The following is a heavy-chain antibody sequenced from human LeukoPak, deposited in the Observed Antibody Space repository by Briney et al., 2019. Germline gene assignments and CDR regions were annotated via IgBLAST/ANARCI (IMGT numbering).Heavy chain of an antibody. J-gene: IGHJ6*02. D-gene: IGHD6-13*01. Sequence: SETPSLACAVSGGSISSSNWWSWVRQPPGKGLEWIGEIYHGGSTNYNPSLKSRVTISVDKSKNQFSLKLSSVTAADTAVYYCARDWYSSSWYVSYYGMDVWGQGTTVTVSS. CDR2: IYHGGST. CDR3: ARDWYSSSWYVSYYGMDV. CDR1: GGSISSSNW. V-gene: IGHV4-4*02.